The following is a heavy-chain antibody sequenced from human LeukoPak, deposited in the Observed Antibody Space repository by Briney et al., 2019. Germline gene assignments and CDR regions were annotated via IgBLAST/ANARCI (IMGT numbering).Heavy chain of an antibody. D-gene: IGHD6-19*01. CDR1: GFTFSSYS. Sequence: PGGSLRLSCAASGFTFSSYSMNWVRPAPGRGLEWVSGMSGSGGSAYYADSVKGRFIISRDNSENTLYLQMNTLRAEDTAVYFCAKPYRSGWYYFDSWGLGTPVTVSS. J-gene: IGHJ4*02. CDR2: MSGSGGSA. CDR3: AKPYRSGWYYFDS. V-gene: IGHV3-23*01.